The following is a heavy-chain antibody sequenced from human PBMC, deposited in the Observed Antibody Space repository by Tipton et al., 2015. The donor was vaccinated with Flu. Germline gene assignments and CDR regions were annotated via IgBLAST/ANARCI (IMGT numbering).Heavy chain of an antibody. J-gene: IGHJ6*02. D-gene: IGHD4-11*01. CDR1: GFTFSSYS. V-gene: IGHV3-21*01. Sequence: AASGFTFSSYSMNWVRQAPGKGLEWVSSISSSSSYIYYADSVKGRFTISRDNAKNSLYLQMNSLRAEDTAVYYCASSTTVSYYSYYGMDVWGQGTTVPVSS. CDR2: ISSSSSYI. CDR3: ASSTTVSYYSYYGMDV.